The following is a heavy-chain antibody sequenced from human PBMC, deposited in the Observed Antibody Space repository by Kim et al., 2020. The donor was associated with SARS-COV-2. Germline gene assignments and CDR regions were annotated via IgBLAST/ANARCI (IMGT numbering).Heavy chain of an antibody. Sequence: GGSLRLSCEASGFTFSSQSMSWVRRGSGKGLEWVASMKEDGSNIYYVDSVKGRFTISRDNGKNSLYLQMNTLRPEDMAVYYCAKGAVTRHDYWGQGALV. CDR1: GFTFSSQS. CDR3: AKGAVTRHDY. CDR2: MKEDGSNI. J-gene: IGHJ4*02. V-gene: IGHV3-7*03. D-gene: IGHD3-3*01.